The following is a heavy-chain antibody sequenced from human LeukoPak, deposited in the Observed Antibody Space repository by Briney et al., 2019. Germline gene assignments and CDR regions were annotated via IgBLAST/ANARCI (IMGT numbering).Heavy chain of an antibody. CDR3: ARQLSDSSGWYPGHY. Sequence: GESLKISCKGSGYSFTSYWIGWVRQMPGKGLEWMGIIYPCDSDTRYSPSFQGQVTISADKSISTAYLQWSSLKASDTAMYYCARQLSDSSGWYPGHYWGQGTLVTVSS. V-gene: IGHV5-51*01. J-gene: IGHJ4*02. D-gene: IGHD6-19*01. CDR1: GYSFTSYW. CDR2: IYPCDSDT.